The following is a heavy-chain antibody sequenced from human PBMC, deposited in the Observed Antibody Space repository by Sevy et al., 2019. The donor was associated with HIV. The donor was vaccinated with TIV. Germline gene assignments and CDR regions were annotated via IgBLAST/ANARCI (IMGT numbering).Heavy chain of an antibody. CDR3: AREGIVVVPAATSYGMDV. CDR1: GFTFSSYS. D-gene: IGHD2-2*01. V-gene: IGHV3-21*01. CDR2: ISSSSYI. J-gene: IGHJ6*02. Sequence: WGSLRLSCAASGFTFSSYSMNWVRQAPGKGLEWVSSISSSSYIYYADSVKGRFTISRDNAKNSLYLQMNSLRAEDTAVYYCAREGIVVVPAATSYGMDVWGQGTTVTVSS.